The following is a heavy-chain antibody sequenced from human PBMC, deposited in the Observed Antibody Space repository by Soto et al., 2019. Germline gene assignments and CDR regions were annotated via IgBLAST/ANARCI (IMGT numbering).Heavy chain of an antibody. V-gene: IGHV4-34*01. CDR2: INHSGST. J-gene: IGHJ4*02. CDR1: GRSFSGYY. D-gene: IGHD4-4*01. Sequence: SSATLSLTCAVYGRSFSGYYWSWIRQSPGKGLEWIGEINHSGSTNYNPSLKSRVTILIDAPKNQFSLKMSSVTAADTAVYYCARSPYMDVWGQGTLVTVSS. CDR3: ARSPYMDV.